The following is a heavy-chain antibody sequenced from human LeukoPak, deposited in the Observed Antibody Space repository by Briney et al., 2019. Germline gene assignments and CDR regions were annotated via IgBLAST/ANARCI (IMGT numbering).Heavy chain of an antibody. CDR3: ARDRDQPHWYFDL. J-gene: IGHJ2*01. D-gene: IGHD3-10*01. V-gene: IGHV1-2*02. Sequence: ASVKVSCKASGYTLTGYYMHWVRQAPGQGLEWMGWINPNSGGTNYAQKFQGRVTMTRDTSISTAYMELSRLRSDDTAVYYCARDRDQPHWYFDLWGRGTLVTVSS. CDR2: INPNSGGT. CDR1: GYTLTGYY.